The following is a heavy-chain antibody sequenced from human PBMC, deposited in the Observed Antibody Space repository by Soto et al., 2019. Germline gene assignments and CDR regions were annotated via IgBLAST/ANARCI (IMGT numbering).Heavy chain of an antibody. CDR2: ISAHNGNT. V-gene: IGHV1-18*01. CDR3: ARGWYGDY. J-gene: IGHJ4*02. Sequence: QVHLVQSGAEVKKTSASVKVSCNASGYTFTSYGINWVRQAPGQGLEWMGWISAHNGNTDYAQKLQGRVIVTRDTSTRTAYMELRILRSNDTALYYCARGWYGDYWGQGALVTVSS. CDR1: GYTFTSYG. D-gene: IGHD2-15*01.